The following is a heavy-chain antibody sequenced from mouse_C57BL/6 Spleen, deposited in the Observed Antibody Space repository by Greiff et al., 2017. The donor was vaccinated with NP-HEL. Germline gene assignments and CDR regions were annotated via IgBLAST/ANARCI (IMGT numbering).Heavy chain of an antibody. J-gene: IGHJ3*01. CDR1: GYTFTSYD. CDR2: IYPRDGST. D-gene: IGHD1-1*01. CDR3: ARAGSREWAWFAY. V-gene: IGHV1-85*01. Sequence: VQLQQSGPELVKPGASVKLSCKASGYTFTSYDINWVKQRPGQGLEWIGWIYPRDGSTKYNEKFKGKATLTVDTSSSTAYMELHSLTSEDSAVYFCARAGSREWAWFAYWGQGTLVTVSA.